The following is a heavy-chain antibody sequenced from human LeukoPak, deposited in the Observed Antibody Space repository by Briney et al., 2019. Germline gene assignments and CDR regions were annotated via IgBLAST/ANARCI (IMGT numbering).Heavy chain of an antibody. V-gene: IGHV4-31*03. J-gene: IGHJ6*02. Sequence: PSETLSLTCTVSGGSINSGGYYWSWIRQLPGKGLEWIGYIYYSGDTSYDPSLKSRLTISLDMSKNQFSLELTSVTAADTAVYYCAKETYPSSSWFYFGLDVWGQGTTVTVSS. CDR3: AKETYPSSSWFYFGLDV. D-gene: IGHD6-13*01. CDR2: IYYSGDT. CDR1: GGSINSGGYY.